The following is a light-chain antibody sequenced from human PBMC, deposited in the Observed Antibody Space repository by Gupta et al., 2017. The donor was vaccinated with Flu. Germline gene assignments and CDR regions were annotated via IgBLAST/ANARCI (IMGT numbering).Light chain of an antibody. Sequence: EIVLTQSPATLSLSPGERATLSCRASQSVNNYLAWYQQKPGQAPKLLIFDASNRATGIPARFSGSGSGTDFTLTISSLEFEDSAVYYCQQRSNWSTFGQGTRLEIK. CDR2: DAS. J-gene: IGKJ5*01. CDR1: QSVNNY. V-gene: IGKV3-11*01. CDR3: QQRSNWST.